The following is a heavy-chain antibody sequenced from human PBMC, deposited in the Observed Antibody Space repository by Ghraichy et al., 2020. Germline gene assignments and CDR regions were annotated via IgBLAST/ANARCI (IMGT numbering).Heavy chain of an antibody. V-gene: IGHV3-30-3*01. Sequence: GESLNISCTTSKFIFSTYPMHWVRQAPGMGLEWMAVISYDGNHKYYADSVQGRGTISRDNSENTLYLQINSLRPEDTAIYYCARGGVAGTWGYHFDYWGQGTLVTVSS. CDR3: ARGGVAGTWGYHFDY. D-gene: IGHD1-7*01. CDR1: KFIFSTYP. J-gene: IGHJ4*02. CDR2: ISYDGNHK.